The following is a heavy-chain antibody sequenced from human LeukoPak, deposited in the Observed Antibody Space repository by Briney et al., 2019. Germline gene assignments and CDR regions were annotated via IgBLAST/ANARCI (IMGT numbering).Heavy chain of an antibody. CDR2: INKDGSVI. J-gene: IGHJ4*02. CDR3: VKVRGRARVGYFDY. V-gene: IGHV3-74*01. D-gene: IGHD1-26*01. CDR1: GFTFSSYW. Sequence: GGSLRLSCAASGFTFSSYWIHWVRQAPGKGLVWVSRINKDGSVIGYAEAVKGRFSISRDNAKNTLYLQMNSLRVEDTAIYYCVKVRGRARVGYFDYWGQGALVTVSS.